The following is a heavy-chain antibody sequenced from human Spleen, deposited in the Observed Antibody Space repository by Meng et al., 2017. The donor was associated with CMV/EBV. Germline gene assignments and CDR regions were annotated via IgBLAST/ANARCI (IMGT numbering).Heavy chain of an antibody. Sequence: LRLSCAISGDSVSDNSATWNWIRQSPSSGLEWLGRTYYGSKWYSDYALSVKGRMIINADTSKNQFSLQLTSVTPDDTAVYYCARAYCTSTSCYTRGAFDIWGQGTKVTVSS. J-gene: IGHJ3*02. CDR1: GDSVSDNSAT. CDR2: TYYGSKWYS. CDR3: ARAYCTSTSCYTRGAFDI. V-gene: IGHV6-1*01. D-gene: IGHD2-2*02.